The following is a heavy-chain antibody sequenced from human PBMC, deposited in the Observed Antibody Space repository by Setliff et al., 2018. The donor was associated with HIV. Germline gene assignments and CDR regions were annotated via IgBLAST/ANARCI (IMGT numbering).Heavy chain of an antibody. CDR3: ASYFRASARYYFDY. D-gene: IGHD6-6*01. Sequence: PGGSLRLSCAASGFTFSTYAMAWVRQAPGKGLEWVSVISTGGSNTYYADSVKGHFTVSRDDSKNTLYLQMNSLRPEDTAVYYCASYFRASARYYFDYWGQGTLVTVSS. CDR2: ISTGGSNT. J-gene: IGHJ4*02. V-gene: IGHV3-23*03. CDR1: GFTFSTYA.